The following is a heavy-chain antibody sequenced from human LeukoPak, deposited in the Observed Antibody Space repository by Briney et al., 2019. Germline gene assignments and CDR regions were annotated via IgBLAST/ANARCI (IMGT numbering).Heavy chain of an antibody. CDR2: IRDSAGST. CDR3: AKVETSGGANCYALDY. Sequence: PGGSLRLSCPASGFTFSSYAMTWVRQAPDKGLEWVSAIRDSAGSTYHAVSVKCRFTISRDDSQNTLYLQMNSLSAEDTAVYYCAKVETSGGANCYALDYWGQGTLVTVSS. V-gene: IGHV3-23*01. J-gene: IGHJ4*02. CDR1: GFTFSSYA. D-gene: IGHD2-2*01.